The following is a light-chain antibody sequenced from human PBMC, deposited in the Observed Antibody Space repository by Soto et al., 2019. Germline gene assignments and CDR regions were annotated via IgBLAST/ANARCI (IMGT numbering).Light chain of an antibody. CDR1: QDINKN. V-gene: IGKV1-33*01. J-gene: IGKJ5*01. Sequence: DIQMTQSPSSLSASVGDRVTITCQASQDINKNLIWYQQKPGKAPQLLIYDASDLETGVPSRFXGXXAGTGFTFTISSLQPEDFATYYCQQYESLPLTFGQGTRLEIK. CDR3: QQYESLPLT. CDR2: DAS.